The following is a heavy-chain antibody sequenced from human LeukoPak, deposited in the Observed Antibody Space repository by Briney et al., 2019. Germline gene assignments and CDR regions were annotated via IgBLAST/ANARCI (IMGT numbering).Heavy chain of an antibody. D-gene: IGHD3-22*01. CDR2: IYYSGST. V-gene: IGHV4-59*01. CDR3: ARERGYYGYYFDY. Sequence: GSLRLSCAASGFTFSSYAMSWVRQAPGKGLEWIGYIYYSGSTYYNPSLKSRVTISVDTSKNQFSLKLSSVTAADTAVYYCARERGYYGYYFDYWGQGTLVTVSS. CDR1: GFTFSSYA. J-gene: IGHJ4*02.